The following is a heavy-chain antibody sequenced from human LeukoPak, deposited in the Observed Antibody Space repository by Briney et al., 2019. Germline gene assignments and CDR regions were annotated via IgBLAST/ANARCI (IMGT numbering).Heavy chain of an antibody. CDR2: IYYSGST. V-gene: IGHV4-59*01. Sequence: SETLSLTCTVSGGSIRSYYWSWIRQPPGKGLEWIGYIYYSGSTNYNPSLKSRVTISVDTSKNQFSLKLSSVTAADTAVYYCARGYYGSGSYLFDYWGQGTLVTVSS. CDR3: ARGYYGSGSYLFDY. D-gene: IGHD3-10*01. J-gene: IGHJ4*02. CDR1: GGSIRSYY.